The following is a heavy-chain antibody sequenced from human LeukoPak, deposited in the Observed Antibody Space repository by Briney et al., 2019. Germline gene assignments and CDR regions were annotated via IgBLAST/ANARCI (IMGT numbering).Heavy chain of an antibody. V-gene: IGHV4-59*01. CDR1: GGSISSYY. J-gene: IGHJ3*02. CDR3: ARRGSSHAFDI. D-gene: IGHD1-26*01. Sequence: SETLSLTCTVSGGSISSYYWSWIRQPPGKGLEWIGYIYYSGSTNYNPSLKSRVTISVDTSKNQFSLKLSSVTAADTAVYYCARRGSSHAFDIWGQGTMVTVSS. CDR2: IYYSGST.